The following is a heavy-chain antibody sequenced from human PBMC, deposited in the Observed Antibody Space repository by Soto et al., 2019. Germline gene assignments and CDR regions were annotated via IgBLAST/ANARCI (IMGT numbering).Heavy chain of an antibody. CDR1: GFPFRSYG. J-gene: IGHJ4*02. Sequence: QVQLVESGGGVVQPGGSLRLSCEGSGFPFRSYGIQSVRQAPGKGLERLGLIWNDGSDANYADCVKGRFTISRDNSKNTVFLQVSNLRAEDTAVYFCARDQTDSGGYSDSWGQGTLVTVSS. CDR3: ARDQTDSGGYSDS. D-gene: IGHD2-15*01. CDR2: IWNDGSDA. V-gene: IGHV3-33*01.